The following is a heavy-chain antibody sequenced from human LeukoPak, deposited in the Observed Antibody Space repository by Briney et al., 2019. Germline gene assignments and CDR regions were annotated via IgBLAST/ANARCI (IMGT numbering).Heavy chain of an antibody. CDR2: IYYSGST. CDR1: GGSISSSSYY. J-gene: IGHJ5*02. V-gene: IGHV4-39*01. D-gene: IGHD3-10*01. Sequence: SETLSLTCTVSGGSISSSSYYWGWIRQPPGKGLEWIGSIYYSGSTYYNPSLKSRVTISVDTSKNQFSLKLSSVTAADTAVYYCARNRYYYGSGSYGVPNWFDPWGQGTLVTVSS. CDR3: ARNRYYYGSGSYGVPNWFDP.